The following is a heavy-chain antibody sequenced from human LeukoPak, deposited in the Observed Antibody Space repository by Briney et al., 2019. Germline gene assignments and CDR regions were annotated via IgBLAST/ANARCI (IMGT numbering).Heavy chain of an antibody. CDR1: RFTFTTYW. CDR2: ISSDGSIT. CDR3: ARDAVDTANAV. V-gene: IGHV3-74*01. J-gene: IGHJ6*02. D-gene: IGHD5-18*01. Sequence: GGSLRLSCAASRFTFTTYWMHWVRQAPGKGLVWVSHISSDGSITSYADSVKGRFTISRDNAKNTLYLQMNSLRAEDTAVYYCARDAVDTANAVWGQGTTVTVSS.